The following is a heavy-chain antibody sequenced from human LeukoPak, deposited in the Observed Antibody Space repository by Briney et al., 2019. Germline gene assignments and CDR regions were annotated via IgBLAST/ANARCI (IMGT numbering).Heavy chain of an antibody. CDR1: GFTFSSYS. D-gene: IGHD6-13*01. J-gene: IGHJ6*02. CDR2: ISSSSSTI. CDR3: AKDISAAAGEDFYYGMDV. Sequence: GGSLRLSCAASGFTFSSYSMNWVRQAPGKGLEWVSYISSSSSTIYYADSVKGRFTISRDNAKNSLYLQMNSLRAEDTALYYCAKDISAAAGEDFYYGMDVWGHGTTVTVSS. V-gene: IGHV3-48*04.